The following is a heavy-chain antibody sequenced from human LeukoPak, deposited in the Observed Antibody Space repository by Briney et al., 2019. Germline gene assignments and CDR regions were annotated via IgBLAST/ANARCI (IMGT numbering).Heavy chain of an antibody. J-gene: IGHJ5*02. CDR3: AGGETVGYVWGFGGLDP. D-gene: IGHD3-10*02. Sequence: SETLSLTCTVSGGSISSHYWSWIRQPPGKGLEWIGYIYYSGSTNYNPSLKSRVTISVDTSKNQFSLKLSSVTAADTAVYYCAGGETVGYVWGFGGLDPWGQETLLPVS. CDR1: GGSISSHY. V-gene: IGHV4-59*11. CDR2: IYYSGST.